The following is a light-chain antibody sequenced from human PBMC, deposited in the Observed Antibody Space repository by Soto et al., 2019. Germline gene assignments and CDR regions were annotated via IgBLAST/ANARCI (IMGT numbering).Light chain of an antibody. V-gene: IGLV2-14*01. CDR3: SSYTISSTV. CDR2: EVS. J-gene: IGLJ1*01. Sequence: QSALTQPASVSGSPGQSITISCTGTSSDVGGYNYVSWYQQLPGKAPKLMIYEVSNRPSGVSNRFSGSKSGNTASLTISGLQAEDEADYYCSSYTISSTVFGTGTKVTVL. CDR1: SSDVGGYNY.